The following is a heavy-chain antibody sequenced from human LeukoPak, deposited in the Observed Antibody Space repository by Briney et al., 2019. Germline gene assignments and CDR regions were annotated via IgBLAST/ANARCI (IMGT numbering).Heavy chain of an antibody. CDR2: ISSSSSTI. D-gene: IGHD3-22*01. V-gene: IGHV3-48*01. J-gene: IGHJ4*02. Sequence: PGGSLRLSCAASGFTFSSYSMNWVRQAPGKGLEWVSYISSSSSTIYYADSVKGRFTISRDNAKNSLYLQMNSLRAEDTAVYYCARDDSSGYSSLDYWGQGTLVTVSS. CDR3: ARDDSSGYSSLDY. CDR1: GFTFSSYS.